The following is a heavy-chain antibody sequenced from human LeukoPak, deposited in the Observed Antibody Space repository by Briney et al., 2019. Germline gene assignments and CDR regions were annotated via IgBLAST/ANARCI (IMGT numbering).Heavy chain of an antibody. D-gene: IGHD5-18*01. Sequence: GGSLRLSCAASGFTFSSYAMSWVRQAPGKGLEWVSAISGSGGSTYYADSVKGRFTISRDNSKNTLYLQMTSLRAEDTAVYYCAKDPWIQLWVPPDYFDYWGQGTLVTVSS. CDR2: ISGSGGST. V-gene: IGHV3-23*01. CDR3: AKDPWIQLWVPPDYFDY. J-gene: IGHJ4*02. CDR1: GFTFSSYA.